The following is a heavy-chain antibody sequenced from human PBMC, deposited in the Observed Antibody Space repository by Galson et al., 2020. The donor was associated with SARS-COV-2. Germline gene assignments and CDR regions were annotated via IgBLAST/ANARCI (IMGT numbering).Heavy chain of an antibody. J-gene: IGHJ4*02. V-gene: IGHV5-51*01. CDR3: ARQGDSSIRGVRPFDF. CDR2: IYPGDSDT. D-gene: IGHD3-10*01. Sequence: GESLKISCKGSGYIFGDYWIAWVRQMPGKGLEWMGIIYPGDSDTRYSPSFQGQVTISADKSISTAYLQWSSLKASDTAMYYCARQGDSSIRGVRPFDFWGQGSLVTVSS. CDR1: GYIFGDYW.